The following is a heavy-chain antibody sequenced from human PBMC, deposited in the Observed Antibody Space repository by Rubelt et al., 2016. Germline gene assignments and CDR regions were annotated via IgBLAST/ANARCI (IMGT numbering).Heavy chain of an antibody. J-gene: IGHJ4*02. Sequence: QVQLVQSGAEVKKPGASVKVSCKAAGYSFTTYSIHWVRQAPGQRLEWMGWINAGNGNTKYSQKFQGRATITRETSASPAYSERSSLRSEDTAIYYCATGYSSGWYVAYWGQGTLVTVSS. CDR2: INAGNGNT. D-gene: IGHD6-19*01. CDR3: ATGYSSGWYVAY. V-gene: IGHV1-3*01. CDR1: GYSFTTYS.